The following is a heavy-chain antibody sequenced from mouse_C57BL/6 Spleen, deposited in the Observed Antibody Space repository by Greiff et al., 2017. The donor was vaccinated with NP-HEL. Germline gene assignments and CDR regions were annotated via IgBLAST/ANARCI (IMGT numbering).Heavy chain of an antibody. CDR2: INPNNGGT. D-gene: IGHD2-2*01. Sequence: EVQLQQSGPELVKPGASVKMSCKASGYTFTDYNMHWVKQSHGKSLEWIGYINPNNGGTSYNQKFKGKATLTVNKSSSTAYMELRSLTSEDSAVYYCAIYYGYPWFAYWGQGTLVTVSA. CDR1: GYTFTDYN. CDR3: AIYYGYPWFAY. J-gene: IGHJ3*01. V-gene: IGHV1-22*01.